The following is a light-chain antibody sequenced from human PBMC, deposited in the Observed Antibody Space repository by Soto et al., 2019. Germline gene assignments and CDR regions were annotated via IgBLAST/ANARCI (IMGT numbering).Light chain of an antibody. CDR2: KVS. CDR1: QSLVHSNGDTY. CDR3: MQATHFPRT. Sequence: DPVMTQTPLSLLVTLGQPASISCRSSQSLVHSNGDTYLNWLHQRPGQPPRLLLYKVSNRFSGVPDRFTGSGAGTDFTLRISRVEAEDVGVYYCMQATHFPRTFGQGTKLEIK. V-gene: IGKV2-24*01. J-gene: IGKJ2*01.